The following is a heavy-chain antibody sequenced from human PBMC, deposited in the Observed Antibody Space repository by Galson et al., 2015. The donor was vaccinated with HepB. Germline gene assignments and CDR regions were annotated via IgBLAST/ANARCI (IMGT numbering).Heavy chain of an antibody. J-gene: IGHJ6*04. D-gene: IGHD2-15*01. CDR2: IYSGGRT. CDR1: EFTVSSNY. CDR3: ARDCSGGSCYLGSKDV. Sequence: SLRLSCAASEFTVSSNYMSWVRQAPGKGLEWVSVIYSGGRTYYADSVKGRFTISRDNSKNALYLQMNSLRAEDTAVYYCARDCSGGSCYLGSKDVWGKGTTVTVSS. V-gene: IGHV3-53*01.